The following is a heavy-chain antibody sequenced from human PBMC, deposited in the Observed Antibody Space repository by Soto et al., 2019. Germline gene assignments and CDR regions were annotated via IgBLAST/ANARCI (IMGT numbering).Heavy chain of an antibody. Sequence: QVQLQESGPGLVKPSETLSLTCTVSGGSFKSGSYSWSWIRQPPGKGLEWIGYVYHTGRTSYNPSLNSRVSISMDTSKNQFSLNLDSVTAADTAVYFCARDFAYFDPWGQGTLVTVSS. J-gene: IGHJ4*02. CDR2: VYHTGRT. CDR1: GGSFKSGSYS. CDR3: ARDFAYFDP. D-gene: IGHD3-3*01. V-gene: IGHV4-61*01.